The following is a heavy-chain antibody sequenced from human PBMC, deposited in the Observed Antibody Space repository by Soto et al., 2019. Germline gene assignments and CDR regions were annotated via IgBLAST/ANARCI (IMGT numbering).Heavy chain of an antibody. J-gene: IGHJ3*01. Sequence: QVQLVQSGAEVKKPGSSMKVSCKASGGTFSTYAINWVRQAPGQGLEWMGGIIPVFGSSNYAQNFQGRVTMTADETTAYMEMSSLRLEDTAVFYSARGCRGGGYGEQCAFDVWGRGTMVTISS. CDR3: ARGCRGGGYGEQCAFDV. CDR2: IIPVFGSS. CDR1: GGTFSTYA. D-gene: IGHD5-12*01. V-gene: IGHV1-69*01.